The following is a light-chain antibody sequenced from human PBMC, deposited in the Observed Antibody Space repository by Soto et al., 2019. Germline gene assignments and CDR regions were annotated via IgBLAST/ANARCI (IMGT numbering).Light chain of an antibody. CDR3: QQYDNWPIT. J-gene: IGKJ5*01. Sequence: EIVMTQSPATLSVSPGERVTLSCRASQSVKGFLAWYQHKPGQAPRLLIYDASTRATGIPARFSGSGSGTEFTLTNSSLQSVDFAVYYCQQYDNWPITFGQGTRLEIK. CDR1: QSVKGF. CDR2: DAS. V-gene: IGKV3D-15*01.